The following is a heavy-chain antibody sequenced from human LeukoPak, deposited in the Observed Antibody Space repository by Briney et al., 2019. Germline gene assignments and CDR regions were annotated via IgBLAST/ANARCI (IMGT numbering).Heavy chain of an antibody. CDR3: ARDIAVAGNDY. D-gene: IGHD6-19*01. J-gene: IGHJ4*02. CDR1: GFPFSSYW. Sequence: GGSLRLSCVASGFPFSSYWMTWVRQAPGKGLEWVANIKQDGSEKYYVDSVKGRFTISRDNAKNSLYLQINSLRVEDTAVYYCARDIAVAGNDYWGQGTLVTVSS. CDR2: IKQDGSEK. V-gene: IGHV3-7*01.